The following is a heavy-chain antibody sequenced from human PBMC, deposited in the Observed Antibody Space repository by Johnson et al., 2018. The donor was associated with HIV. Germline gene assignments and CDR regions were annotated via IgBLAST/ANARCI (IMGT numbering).Heavy chain of an antibody. Sequence: QVHLVESGGGVVQPGRSLRLSCAASGFTFSSYAMHWVRQAPGKGLEWVAVISYDGGNKYYADSVKGRFTISRDNSKNTLFLQMNSLRADDTAMYYCATSTASDALDIWGQGTMVTVSS. J-gene: IGHJ3*02. V-gene: IGHV3-30*04. CDR1: GFTFSSYA. CDR3: ATSTASDALDI. D-gene: IGHD1-1*01. CDR2: ISYDGGNK.